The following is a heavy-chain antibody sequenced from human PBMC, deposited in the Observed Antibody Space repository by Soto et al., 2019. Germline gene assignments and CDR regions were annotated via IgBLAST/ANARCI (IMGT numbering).Heavy chain of an antibody. CDR2: IYHNGVT. V-gene: IGHV4-4*02. CDR3: ARESDYGSGSYNFGY. J-gene: IGHJ4*02. D-gene: IGHD3-10*01. CDR1: GGSISSGGYS. Sequence: SETLSLTCAVSGGSISSGGYSWTWVRQPPGKGLEWIAEIYHNGVTNYNPSLKSRATISVDKSKNQFSLNLSSVTAADTAVYYCARESDYGSGSYNFGYWGQGTLVTVSS.